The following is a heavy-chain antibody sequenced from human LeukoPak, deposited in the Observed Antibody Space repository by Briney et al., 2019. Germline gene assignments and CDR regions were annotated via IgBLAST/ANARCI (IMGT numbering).Heavy chain of an antibody. Sequence: GGSLRLSCAASGFIFSSYGMHWARQAPGKGLEWVAVIRNDGSHKYYADSVKGRFTISRDNSKNTLVLQMNSLTAEDTAVYYCVKDRVTEAYGMEVWGQGTTVTVSS. CDR2: IRNDGSHK. CDR1: GFIFSSYG. J-gene: IGHJ6*02. CDR3: VKDRVTEAYGMEV. V-gene: IGHV3-30*02.